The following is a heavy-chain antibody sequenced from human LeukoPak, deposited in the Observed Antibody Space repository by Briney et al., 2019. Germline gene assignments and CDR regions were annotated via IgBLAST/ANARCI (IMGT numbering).Heavy chain of an antibody. CDR3: ARDMTGVAGTPGPFDI. V-gene: IGHV3-21*01. Sequence: GGSLRLSCAASGFTFSSYSMNWVRQAPGKGLEWVSSISSSSSYIYYADSVKGRFTISRDNAKNSLYLQMNSLRAEDTAVYYCARDMTGVAGTPGPFDIWGQGTMVTVSS. D-gene: IGHD6-19*01. CDR1: GFTFSSYS. CDR2: ISSSSSYI. J-gene: IGHJ3*02.